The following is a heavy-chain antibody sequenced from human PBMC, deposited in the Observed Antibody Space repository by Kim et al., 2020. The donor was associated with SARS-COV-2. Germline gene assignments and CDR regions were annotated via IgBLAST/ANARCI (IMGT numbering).Heavy chain of an antibody. V-gene: IGHV3-33*01. CDR3: AREWSGSYRKNVPDAFDI. CDR1: GFTFSSYG. D-gene: IGHD1-26*01. Sequence: GGSLRLSCAASGFTFSSYGMHWVRQAPGKGLEWVAVIWYDGSNKYYADSVKGRFTISRDNSKNTLYLQMNSLRAEDTAVYYCAREWSGSYRKNVPDAFDIWGQGTMVTVSS. J-gene: IGHJ3*02. CDR2: IWYDGSNK.